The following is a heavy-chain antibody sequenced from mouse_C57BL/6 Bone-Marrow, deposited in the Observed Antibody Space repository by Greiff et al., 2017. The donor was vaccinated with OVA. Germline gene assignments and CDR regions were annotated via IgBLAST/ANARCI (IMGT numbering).Heavy chain of an antibody. CDR3: TRTHYDYVWFAY. Sequence: VQLQQSGAELVRPGASVTLSCKASGYTFTDYEMHWVKQTPVHGLEWIGAIDPETGGTAYNQKFKGKAILTADKSSSTAYMELRSLTSEDSAVYYCTRTHYDYVWFAYWGQGPLVTVSA. D-gene: IGHD2-4*01. J-gene: IGHJ3*01. CDR1: GYTFTDYE. CDR2: IDPETGGT. V-gene: IGHV1-15*01.